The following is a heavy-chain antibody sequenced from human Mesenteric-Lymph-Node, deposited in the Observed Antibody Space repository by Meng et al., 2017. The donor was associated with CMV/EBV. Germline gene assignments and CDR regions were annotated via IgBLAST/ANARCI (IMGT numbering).Heavy chain of an antibody. CDR1: GFSFDFYW. CDR3: ARVTRQWFGESNYFDY. Sequence: GESLKISCVASGFSFDFYWMSWVRQAPGKGLEWVGNIKEDGNEKYYADSVKGRFTISRDNAKNSIDVQMNGLRVDDTAVYYCARVTRQWFGESNYFDYWGQGILVTVSS. CDR2: IKEDGNEK. V-gene: IGHV3-7*01. J-gene: IGHJ4*02. D-gene: IGHD3-10*01.